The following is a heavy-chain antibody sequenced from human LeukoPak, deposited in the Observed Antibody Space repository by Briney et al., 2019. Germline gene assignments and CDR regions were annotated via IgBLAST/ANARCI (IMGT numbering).Heavy chain of an antibody. CDR3: VRGFCSSTSCLRRLDY. Sequence: AGGSLRPSCAASGFTFSSYWMSWVRQAPGKGLEWVANIKQDGSEKYYVDSVKGRFTISRDNAKNSLYLQMNSLRAEDTAVYYCVRGFCSSTSCLRRLDYWGQGTLVTVSS. J-gene: IGHJ4*02. D-gene: IGHD2-2*01. V-gene: IGHV3-7*04. CDR1: GFTFSSYW. CDR2: IKQDGSEK.